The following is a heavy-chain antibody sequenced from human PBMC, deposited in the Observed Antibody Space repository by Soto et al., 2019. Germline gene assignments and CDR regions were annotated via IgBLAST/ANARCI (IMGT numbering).Heavy chain of an antibody. Sequence: ASVKVSCKASGGTFSSYAISWVRQAPGQGLEWMGIINPSGGSTSYAQKFQGRVTMTRDTSTSTVYMELSSLRSEDTAVYYCATDYYYDSSGPSVDYYYGMDVWGQGTTVTVSS. D-gene: IGHD3-22*01. V-gene: IGHV1-46*01. J-gene: IGHJ6*02. CDR2: INPSGGST. CDR1: GGTFSSYA. CDR3: ATDYYYDSSGPSVDYYYGMDV.